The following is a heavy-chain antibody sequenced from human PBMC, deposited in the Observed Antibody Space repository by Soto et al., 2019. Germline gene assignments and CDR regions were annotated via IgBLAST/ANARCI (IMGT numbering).Heavy chain of an antibody. CDR2: ISSSSSTI. J-gene: IGHJ4*02. D-gene: IGHD2-2*01. CDR1: GFTFSSYS. Sequence: GGSLRLSCAASGFTFSSYSMNWVRQAPGKGLEWVSYISSSSSTIYYADSVKGRFTISRDNAKNSLYLQMNSLRAEDTAVYYCARDTNYCSSTSCWVDYWGQGTLVTVSS. CDR3: ARDTNYCSSTSCWVDY. V-gene: IGHV3-48*01.